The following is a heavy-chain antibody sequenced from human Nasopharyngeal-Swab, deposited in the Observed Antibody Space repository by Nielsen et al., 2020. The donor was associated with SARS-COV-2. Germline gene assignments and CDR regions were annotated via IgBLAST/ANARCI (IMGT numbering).Heavy chain of an antibody. CDR3: AKDDYGDDWRGRYYYYYYMDV. V-gene: IGHV3-30*18. J-gene: IGHJ6*03. Sequence: GGFLRLSCAASGFTFSSYGMHWVRQAPGKGLEWVAVISYDGSNKYYADSVKGRFTISRDNSKNTLYLQMNSLRAEDTAVYYCAKDDYGDDWRGRYYYYYYMDVWGKGTTVTVSS. CDR1: GFTFSSYG. D-gene: IGHD4-17*01. CDR2: ISYDGSNK.